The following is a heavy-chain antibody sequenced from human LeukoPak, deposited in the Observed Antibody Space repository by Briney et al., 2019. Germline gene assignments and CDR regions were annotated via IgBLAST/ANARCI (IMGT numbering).Heavy chain of an antibody. CDR1: GGSFSGYY. CDR2: INHSGST. CDR3: ARSKDGYSSSWPFDP. V-gene: IGHV4-34*01. J-gene: IGHJ5*02. D-gene: IGHD6-13*01. Sequence: PSETLSLTCAIYGGSFSGYYWSWIRQPPGKGLEWIGEINHSGSTNYNPSLKSRVTISVDRSKNQFSLKLSSVTAADTAVYYCARSKDGYSSSWPFDPWGQGTLVTVSS.